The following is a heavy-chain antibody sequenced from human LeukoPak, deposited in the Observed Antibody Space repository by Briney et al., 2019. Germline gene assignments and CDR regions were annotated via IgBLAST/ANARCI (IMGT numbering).Heavy chain of an antibody. V-gene: IGHV5-10-1*01. CDR3: ARQEPAAVRYYYYGMDV. CDR1: GYSFTSYW. J-gene: IGHJ6*04. CDR2: IDPSDSYT. Sequence: GESLKISCKGSGYSFTSYWISWVRQMPGKGLEWMGRIDPSDSYTNYSPSFQGHVTISADKSISTAYLQWSSLKASDTAMYYCARQEPAAVRYYYYGMDVWGKGTTVTVSS. D-gene: IGHD2-2*01.